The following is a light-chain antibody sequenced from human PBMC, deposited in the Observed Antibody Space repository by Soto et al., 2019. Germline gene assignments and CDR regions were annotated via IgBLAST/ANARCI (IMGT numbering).Light chain of an antibody. CDR2: DAS. CDR1: QSVSSD. CDR3: QHRHN. J-gene: IGKJ3*01. V-gene: IGKV3-11*01. Sequence: EILLTQSPATLSLSPGERATLSCRTSQSVSSDFAWYQHKPGQTPRLLIYDASSRATGIPARFSGSGSGTDFTLTISSLEPEDFAVYYCQHRHNFGPGTKVDIK.